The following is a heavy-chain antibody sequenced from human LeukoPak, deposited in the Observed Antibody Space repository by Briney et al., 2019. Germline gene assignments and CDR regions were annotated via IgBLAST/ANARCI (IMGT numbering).Heavy chain of an antibody. V-gene: IGHV4-34*01. CDR1: GGSFSGYY. CDR3: AGYSSSSAFDY. CDR2: INHSGST. J-gene: IGHJ4*02. D-gene: IGHD6-13*01. Sequence: PSETLSLTCAVYGGSFSGYYWSWLRQPPGKGLEWIGEINHSGSTNYNPSLKSRVTISVDTSKNQFSLKLSSVTAADTAVYYCAGYSSSSAFDYWGQGTLVTVSS.